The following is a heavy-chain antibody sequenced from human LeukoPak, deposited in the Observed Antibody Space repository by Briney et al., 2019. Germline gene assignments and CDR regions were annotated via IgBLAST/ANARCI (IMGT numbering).Heavy chain of an antibody. J-gene: IGHJ4*02. Sequence: PGGSLRLSCAASGFTFSSYGMTWVRQAPGKGLEWVSGISGSGDSTYYADSVKGRFTISRDNAKNSLYLQMNSLRAEDTAVYYCATLLLVCEACHNDYWGQGTLVTVSS. CDR1: GFTFSSYG. D-gene: IGHD3-10*01. V-gene: IGHV3-23*01. CDR3: ATLLLVCEACHNDY. CDR2: ISGSGDST.